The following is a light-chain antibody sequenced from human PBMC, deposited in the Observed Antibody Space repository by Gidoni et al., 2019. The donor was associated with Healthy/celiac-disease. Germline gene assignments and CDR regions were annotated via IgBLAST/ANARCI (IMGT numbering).Light chain of an antibody. CDR3: QQSYSTPRT. CDR1: QSSSSY. CDR2: GAS. Sequence: DIQMTQSPSSLSASVGDSVTITCRSSQSSSSYLNWYQQKPGKAPKLLIYGASSLQSGVPSRFSGSGSGTDFTLTISSLQPEDFATYYCQQSYSTPRTFGQGTKVEIK. V-gene: IGKV1-39*01. J-gene: IGKJ1*01.